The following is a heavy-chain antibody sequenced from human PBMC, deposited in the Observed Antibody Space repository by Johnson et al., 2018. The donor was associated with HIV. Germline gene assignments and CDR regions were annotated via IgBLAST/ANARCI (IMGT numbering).Heavy chain of an antibody. D-gene: IGHD3-10*01. CDR1: GFTFSSYG. CDR2: IRYDGSNK. J-gene: IGHJ3*02. CDR3: ARIGLPYYYGSGSYSHDAFDI. V-gene: IGHV3-30*02. Sequence: QVQLVESGGGVVQPGGSLRLSCAASGFTFSSYGMHWVRQAPGKGLEWVAFIRYDGSNKYYADSVKGRFTISRDNSKNTLYLQMNSLRADDTAVYYCARIGLPYYYGSGSYSHDAFDIWGQGTMVTVSS.